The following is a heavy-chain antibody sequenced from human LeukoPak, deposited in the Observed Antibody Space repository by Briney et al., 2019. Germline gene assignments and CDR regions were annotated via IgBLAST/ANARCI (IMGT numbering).Heavy chain of an antibody. CDR1: GFTFSGYG. D-gene: IGHD2-2*01. Sequence: GGSLRLSCAASGFTFSGYGMHWVRQAPGKGLEWVAFIRYDGSNKYYADSVKGRFTISRDNSKNTLYLQMNSLRAEDTAVYYCAREGVVVPAFDPWGQGTLVTVSS. CDR2: IRYDGSNK. J-gene: IGHJ5*02. V-gene: IGHV3-30*02. CDR3: AREGVVVPAFDP.